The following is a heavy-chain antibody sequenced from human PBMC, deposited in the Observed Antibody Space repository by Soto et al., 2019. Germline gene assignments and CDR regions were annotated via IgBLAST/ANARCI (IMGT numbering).Heavy chain of an antibody. Sequence: GRPMRLSRRAGGVTFCRCAPHCVSQAPGKGLEKDTSIRTNGGSTPYADSVKGRFTISRDNSKNTQYLQMSSLRADDTSVFYCVKGEYYYDSSGYYPFDYWGQGTLVTGPS. D-gene: IGHD3-22*01. J-gene: IGHJ4*02. CDR2: IRTNGGST. CDR3: VKGEYYYDSSGYYPFDY. CDR1: GVTFCRCA. V-gene: IGHV3-64D*06.